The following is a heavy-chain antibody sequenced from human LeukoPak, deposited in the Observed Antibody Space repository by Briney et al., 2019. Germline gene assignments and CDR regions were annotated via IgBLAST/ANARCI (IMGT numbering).Heavy chain of an antibody. CDR2: FDPEDGET. D-gene: IGHD3-16*01. J-gene: IGHJ4*02. V-gene: IGHV1-24*01. CDR1: GYTLTELS. CDR3: ATGGVHFTIFDY. Sequence: ASVTVSCKVSGYTLTELSMHWVRQAPGKGLEWMGGFDPEDGETIYAQKFQGRVTMTEDTSTDTAYMELSSLRSEDTAVYYCATGGVHFTIFDYWGQGTLVTVSS.